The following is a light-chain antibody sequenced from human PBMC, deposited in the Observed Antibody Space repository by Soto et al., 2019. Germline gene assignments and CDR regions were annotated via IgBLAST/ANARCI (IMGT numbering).Light chain of an antibody. J-gene: IGKJ2*01. CDR2: GAS. V-gene: IGKV3-20*01. CDR3: QQYSNWPEYT. CDR1: QSVSSNF. Sequence: IVLTQSPGTLSLSPGERATLSCRASQSVSSNFLTWYQQKPGQPPRLLIYGASSRATGIPDRFSGSGSGTDFTLTISRLEPEDFAVYYCQQYSNWPEYTFGQGTKLEIK.